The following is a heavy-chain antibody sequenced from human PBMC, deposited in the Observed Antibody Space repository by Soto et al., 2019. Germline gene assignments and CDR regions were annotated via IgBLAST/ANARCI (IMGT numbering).Heavy chain of an antibody. Sequence: GASMKVSCKASGYTFTSYGISWVRQAPGQGLEWMGWISAYNGNTNYAQKLQGRVTMTTDTSTSTAYMELRSLRSDDTAVYFCARAYSGSYVSDERCIDYWGQGTLVTVSS. D-gene: IGHD1-26*01. CDR2: ISAYNGNT. CDR1: GYTFTSYG. J-gene: IGHJ4*02. V-gene: IGHV1-18*01. CDR3: ARAYSGSYVSDERCIDY.